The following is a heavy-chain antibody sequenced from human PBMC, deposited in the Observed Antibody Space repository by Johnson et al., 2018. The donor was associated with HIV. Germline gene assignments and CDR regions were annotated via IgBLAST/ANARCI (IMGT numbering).Heavy chain of an antibody. Sequence: VQLVESGGGVVQPGRSLRLSCAASGFTFSGSAMHWVRQASGKGLEWVSGINWNGGSTGYADSVKGRFTISRDNAKNSLYLQMNSLRAEDTALYYCARDEGIEWELLPNAFDIWGQGTMVTVSS. J-gene: IGHJ3*02. CDR1: GFTFSGSA. D-gene: IGHD1-26*01. V-gene: IGHV3-20*04. CDR3: ARDEGIEWELLPNAFDI. CDR2: INWNGGST.